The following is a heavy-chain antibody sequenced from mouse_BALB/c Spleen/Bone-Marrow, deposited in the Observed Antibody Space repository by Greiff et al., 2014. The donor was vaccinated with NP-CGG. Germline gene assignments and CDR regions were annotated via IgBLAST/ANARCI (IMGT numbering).Heavy chain of an antibody. CDR1: GYSFTGYT. CDR2: INPYSGGS. Sequence: EVQRVESGPELVKPGTSMKISCKASGYSFTGYTMNWVKQGHGKNLEWIGLINPYSGGSTYNQKFKVKATLTVDKSSSTAYMELLSLTSEDSAVYYGARQGNYYGYSYAMDYWGQGTSVTVSA. J-gene: IGHJ4*01. CDR3: ARQGNYYGYSYAMDY. V-gene: IGHV1-31*01. D-gene: IGHD1-2*01.